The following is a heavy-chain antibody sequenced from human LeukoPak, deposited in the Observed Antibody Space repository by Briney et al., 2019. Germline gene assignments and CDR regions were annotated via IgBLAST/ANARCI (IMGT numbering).Heavy chain of an antibody. Sequence: GGSLRLSCAASGFTFSTYWMSWVRQAPGKGLEWVATLKQDGSEKYYVDSVKGRFTISRDNAKNSLYLQMNSLRVEDTAVYYCARVEYYFDYWGQGSLVTVSS. J-gene: IGHJ4*02. CDR1: GFTFSTYW. CDR2: LKQDGSEK. CDR3: ARVEYYFDY. D-gene: IGHD5-24*01. V-gene: IGHV3-7*04.